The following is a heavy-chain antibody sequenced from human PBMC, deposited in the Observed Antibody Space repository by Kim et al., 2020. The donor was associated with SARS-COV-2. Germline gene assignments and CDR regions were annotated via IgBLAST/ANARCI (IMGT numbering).Heavy chain of an antibody. Sequence: DSVKGGFTISRDNSENTLYLQKNSLRAEDMAVYYCAKRVVMVPAADVDYWGQGTLVTVSS. CDR3: AKRVVMVPAADVDY. D-gene: IGHD2-2*01. J-gene: IGHJ4*02. V-gene: IGHV3-23*01.